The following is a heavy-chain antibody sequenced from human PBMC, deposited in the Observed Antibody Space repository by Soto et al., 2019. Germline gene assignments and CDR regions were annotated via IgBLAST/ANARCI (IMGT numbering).Heavy chain of an antibody. CDR2: IKSKTHGGTT. CDR3: TSGRDVAPPD. J-gene: IGHJ4*02. D-gene: IGHD2-15*01. Sequence: PGGSLRLSCAASDFAFTNAWINWVRQAPGKGLEWVGRIKSKTHGGTTDFAAPVKGRFAISRDDSKNIVYLQMNSLKTEDTAVYFCTSGRDVAPPDCGQGTLVTVSS. V-gene: IGHV3-15*07. CDR1: DFAFTNAW.